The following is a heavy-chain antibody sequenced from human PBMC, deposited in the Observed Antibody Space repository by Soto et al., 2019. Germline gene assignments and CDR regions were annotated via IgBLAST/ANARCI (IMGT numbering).Heavy chain of an antibody. CDR1: GDSISSYY. Sequence: SETLSLTCTVSGDSISSYYWSWIRQPPGKGLEWIGYIYYSGSTNYNPSLKSRVTISLDTSKNQFSLKLSSVTAADTAVYYCARRGGRSCSSTSCYFGYWGQGMLVTVSS. CDR2: IYYSGST. V-gene: IGHV4-59*08. CDR3: ARRGGRSCSSTSCYFGY. D-gene: IGHD2-2*01. J-gene: IGHJ4*02.